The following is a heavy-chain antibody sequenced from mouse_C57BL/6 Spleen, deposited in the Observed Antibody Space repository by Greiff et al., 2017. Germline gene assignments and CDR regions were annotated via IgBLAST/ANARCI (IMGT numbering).Heavy chain of an antibody. D-gene: IGHD2-4*01. V-gene: IGHV1-20*01. CDR3: ARAYDYGYWYFDV. CDR2: ISPYNGDT. CDR1: GYSFTDYN. Sequence: VHVKQSGPELVKPGASVKISCKASGYSFTDYNMNWVKQSNGKSLEWIGRISPYNGDTFYNQKFKGKATLTVDKSSSTAHMELRSLTSKDSAVYYCARAYDYGYWYFDVWGTGTTVTVSS. J-gene: IGHJ1*03.